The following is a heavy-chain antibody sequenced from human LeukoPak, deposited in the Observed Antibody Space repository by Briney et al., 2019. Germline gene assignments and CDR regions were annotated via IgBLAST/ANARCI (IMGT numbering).Heavy chain of an antibody. V-gene: IGHV5-51*01. CDR3: ARQGSGFAPKHYYYMDV. Sequence: NRGESLKISCKGSGYSFTSYWIGWVRQMPGKGLEWMGIIYPGDSETRYSPSFQGQVTISADKSISTAYLQWSSLKASDTAMYYCARQGSGFAPKHYYYMDVWGKGTTVIVSS. CDR2: IYPGDSET. J-gene: IGHJ6*03. CDR1: GYSFTSYW. D-gene: IGHD3-10*01.